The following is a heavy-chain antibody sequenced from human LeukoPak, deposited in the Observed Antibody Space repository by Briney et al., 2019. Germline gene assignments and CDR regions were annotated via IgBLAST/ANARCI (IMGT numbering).Heavy chain of an antibody. D-gene: IGHD1-26*01. J-gene: IGHJ4*02. CDR3: AVSGSYHLNY. V-gene: IGHV1-46*01. Sequence: GGSLRLSCTPSGFIFSAYGMHWVRQAPGQGLEWMGIINPSGGSTSYAQKFQGRVTMTRDTSTSTVYMELSSLRSEDTAVYYCAVSGSYHLNYWGQGTLVTVSS. CDR2: INPSGGST. CDR1: GFIFSAYG.